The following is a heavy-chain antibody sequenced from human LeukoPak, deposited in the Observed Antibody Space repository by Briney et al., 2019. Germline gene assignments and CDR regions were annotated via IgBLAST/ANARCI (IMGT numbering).Heavy chain of an antibody. J-gene: IGHJ6*02. CDR3: ARDARGYSYGYGRYGMDV. V-gene: IGHV3-48*03. D-gene: IGHD5-18*01. Sequence: GGSLRLSCAASGFTFSSYEMNWVRQAPGKGLEWVSYISSSGSTIYYADSVEGRFTISRDNAKNSLYLQMNSLRAEDTAVYYCARDARGYSYGYGRYGMDVWGQGTTVTVSS. CDR1: GFTFSSYE. CDR2: ISSSGSTI.